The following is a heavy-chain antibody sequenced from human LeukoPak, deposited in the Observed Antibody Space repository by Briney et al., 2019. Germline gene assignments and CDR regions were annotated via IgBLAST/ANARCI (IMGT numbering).Heavy chain of an antibody. V-gene: IGHV4-59*01. CDR3: ARGQWLPVFDF. J-gene: IGHJ4*02. Sequence: SETLSLTCSVSGGFNTHYYWSWIRQPPGKGLEWIGYIYHSGSTNYNPSLKSRVTISVDTSKNHFSLKLSSVTAADMAVYYCARGQWLPVFDFWGQGTLVTVSS. D-gene: IGHD3-22*01. CDR1: GGFNTHYY. CDR2: IYHSGST.